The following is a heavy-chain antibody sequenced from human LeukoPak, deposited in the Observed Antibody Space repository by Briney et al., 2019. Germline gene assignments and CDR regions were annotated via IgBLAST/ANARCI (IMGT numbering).Heavy chain of an antibody. Sequence: GGSLRLSCAASGFTFNTYWMSWVRQAPGKGLEWVANIKQDGSEKYYVDSVKGRFTISRDNAKNSLYLQMNSLRAEDTAVYYCARDRYRRYCSSTSCYDAFDIWGQGTMVTVSS. D-gene: IGHD2-2*01. CDR2: IKQDGSEK. CDR3: ARDRYRRYCSSTSCYDAFDI. J-gene: IGHJ3*02. V-gene: IGHV3-7*01. CDR1: GFTFNTYW.